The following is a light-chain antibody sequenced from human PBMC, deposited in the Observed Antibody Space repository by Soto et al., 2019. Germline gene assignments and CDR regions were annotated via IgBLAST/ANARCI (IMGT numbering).Light chain of an antibody. V-gene: IGLV2-11*01. CDR2: DVS. CDR1: SSDVGTYTY. CDR3: CSYAGSTRYV. Sequence: QSALTQPRSVSGSLGPSVTISCTGTSSDVGTYTYVSWYQQHPGKAPKVMIYDVSERPSGVPDRFSGSKSGNTASLTISGLQAEDEADYSCCSYAGSTRYVLGTGTKLTVL. J-gene: IGLJ1*01.